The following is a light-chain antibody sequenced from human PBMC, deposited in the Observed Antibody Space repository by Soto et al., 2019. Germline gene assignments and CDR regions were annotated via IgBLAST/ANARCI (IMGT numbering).Light chain of an antibody. V-gene: IGLV1-40*01. CDR1: SSNIGAGYD. J-gene: IGLJ2*01. Sequence: QSVLTQPPSVSGAPGQRVTISCTGSSSNIGAGYDVHWYQQLPGTAPKLLIYGTTNRPSGVPDRFSGSKSGTSASLAITGLLADDEADYYCQSYDSALSGSIFGGGTKLTVL. CDR3: QSYDSALSGSI. CDR2: GTT.